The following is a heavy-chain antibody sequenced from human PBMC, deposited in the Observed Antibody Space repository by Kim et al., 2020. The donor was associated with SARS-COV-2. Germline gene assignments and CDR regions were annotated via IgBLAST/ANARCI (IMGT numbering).Heavy chain of an antibody. J-gene: IGHJ4*02. CDR3: AKRYGSETAFDY. Sequence: SETLSLTCAVSGGSISSTNWWSWVRQPPGKGLEWIGEIYHSGSTTYNPSLKSRVSISVDKSNNHFSLKLSSVTAADTAVYYCAKRYGSETAFDYWGQGT. V-gene: IGHV4-4*02. CDR2: IYHSGST. CDR1: GGSISSTNW. D-gene: IGHD3-10*01.